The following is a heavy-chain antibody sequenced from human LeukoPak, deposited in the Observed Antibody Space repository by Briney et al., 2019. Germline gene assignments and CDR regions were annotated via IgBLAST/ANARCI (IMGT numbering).Heavy chain of an antibody. J-gene: IGHJ5*02. Sequence: ASETLSLTCTVSGDSISSYYWSWIRQPPGKGLEWIGYIYYSGSTNYNPSLKSRVTISVDTSKNQFSLKLSSATAADTAVYYCARALMLAGIGGWFDPWGQGTLATVSS. D-gene: IGHD6-19*01. CDR1: GDSISSYY. CDR2: IYYSGST. CDR3: ARALMLAGIGGWFDP. V-gene: IGHV4-59*01.